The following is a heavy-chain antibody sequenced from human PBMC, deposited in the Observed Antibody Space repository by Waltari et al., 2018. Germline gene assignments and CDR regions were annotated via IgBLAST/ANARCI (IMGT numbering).Heavy chain of an antibody. D-gene: IGHD6-19*01. CDR3: ARGVAGTGGNWFDP. J-gene: IGHJ5*02. V-gene: IGHV4-39*07. CDR2: IYYSGST. Sequence: QLQLQESGPGLVKPSETLSLTCTVSGGSISSSSYYWGWIRQPPGKGLEWIGSIYYSGSTYYNPSLKSRVTISVDTSKNQFSLKLSSVTAADTAVYYCARGVAGTGGNWFDPWGQGTLVIVSS. CDR1: GGSISSSSYY.